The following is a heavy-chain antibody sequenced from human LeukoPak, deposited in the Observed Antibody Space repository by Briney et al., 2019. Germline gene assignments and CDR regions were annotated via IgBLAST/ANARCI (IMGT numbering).Heavy chain of an antibody. D-gene: IGHD3-16*01. J-gene: IGHJ6*03. CDR2: IYHSGST. V-gene: IGHV4-30-2*01. Sequence: SETLSLTCTVSGDSISSGGYYWSWIRQPPGKGLEWIGYIYHSGSTAYNPSLKSRVTISVDRSKNQFSLKLTSVTAADTAIYYCAKAIGRVVISYYYMDVWGKGTTVTVSS. CDR3: AKAIGRVVISYYYMDV. CDR1: GDSISSGGYY.